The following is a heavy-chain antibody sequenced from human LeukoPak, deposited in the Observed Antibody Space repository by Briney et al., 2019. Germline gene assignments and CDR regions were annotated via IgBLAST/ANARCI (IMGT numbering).Heavy chain of an antibody. D-gene: IGHD3-10*01. J-gene: IGHJ4*02. CDR1: GFTFRSYA. CDR2: ISDSGGDT. CDR3: ARVIRYGSGNYYYFDY. Sequence: GGSLRLSCVASGFTFRSYAMNWVRQAPGKGLEWVSDISDSGGDTYYADSVRGRFTISRDNFKNTLYLQMNSLRADDTAIYYCARVIRYGSGNYYYFDYWGQGTLVTVSS. V-gene: IGHV3-23*01.